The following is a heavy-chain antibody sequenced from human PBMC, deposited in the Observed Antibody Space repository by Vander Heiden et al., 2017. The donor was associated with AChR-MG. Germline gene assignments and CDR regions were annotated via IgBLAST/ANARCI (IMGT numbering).Heavy chain of an antibody. V-gene: IGHV4-31*03. D-gene: IGHD4-17*01. CDR3: AREGGGYGDYGVNPQSDYYYMDV. J-gene: IGHJ6*03. Sequence: QVQLQESGPGLVKPSQTLSLTCTVSGGSISSGGYYWSWIRQHPGKGLEWIGYTYYSGSTYYNPPLKSRVTISVDTSKNQFSLKLSSVTAADTAVYYCAREGGGYGDYGVNPQSDYYYMDVWGKGTTVTVSS. CDR1: GGSISSGGYY. CDR2: TYYSGST.